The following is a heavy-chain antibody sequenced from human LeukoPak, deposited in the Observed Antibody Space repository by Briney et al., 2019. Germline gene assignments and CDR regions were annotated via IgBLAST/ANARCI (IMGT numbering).Heavy chain of an antibody. V-gene: IGHV3-33*01. CDR2: IWYDGSNK. Sequence: GRSLRLSCAASGFTFSSYGMHWVRQAPGKGLEWVAVIWYDGSNKYYADSVKGRFTISRDNSKTTVYLQMNSLRAEDTAVYFCARDPRGYTGYDFRGPDTYYFDHWGQGTLVTVSS. D-gene: IGHD5-12*01. CDR3: ARDPRGYTGYDFRGPDTYYFDH. CDR1: GFTFSSYG. J-gene: IGHJ4*02.